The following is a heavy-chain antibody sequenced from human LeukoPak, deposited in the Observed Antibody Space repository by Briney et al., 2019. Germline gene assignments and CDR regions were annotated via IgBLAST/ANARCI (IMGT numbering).Heavy chain of an antibody. CDR1: GFTFSTYG. J-gene: IGHJ5*02. CDR3: ARGQWLVNQLPSRNWFDP. Sequence: GRSLRLSCAASGFTFSTYGMHWVRQAPGKGLEWVAVIWYDGSNEYYADSVKGRFTISRDNSKNTLYLQMNSLRAEDTAVYYCARGQWLVNQLPSRNWFDPWGQGTLVTVSS. D-gene: IGHD6-19*01. CDR2: IWYDGSNE. V-gene: IGHV3-33*01.